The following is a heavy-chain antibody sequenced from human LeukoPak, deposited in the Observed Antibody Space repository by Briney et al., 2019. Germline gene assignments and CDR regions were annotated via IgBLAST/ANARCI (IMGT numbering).Heavy chain of an antibody. J-gene: IGHJ4*02. D-gene: IGHD5-12*01. CDR2: IIPILGIA. V-gene: IGHV1-69*04. CDR1: GGTFSSYA. CDR3: ARIRLHSGYDFLDY. Sequence: GSSVKVSCKASGGTFSSYAISWVRQAPGQGPEWMGRIIPILGIANYAQKFQGRVTITADKSTSTAYMELSSLRSEDTAVYYCARIRLHSGYDFLDYWGQGTLVTVSS.